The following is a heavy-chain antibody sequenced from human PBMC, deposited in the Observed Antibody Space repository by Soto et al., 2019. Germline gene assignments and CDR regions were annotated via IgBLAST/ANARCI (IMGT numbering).Heavy chain of an antibody. J-gene: IGHJ6*02. D-gene: IGHD4-17*01. Sequence: EVQLVESGGGLGQPGGSLRLSCIGSGFTFSSYSMNWVRQAPGKGLEWISYIDARSSTIYYADSVKGRFTISRDNARNSLYLQMKSLKVADTAVYFCARDRRLRDFYYYGMDVWGRGTTVIVSS. CDR3: ARDRRLRDFYYYGMDV. CDR2: IDARSSTI. CDR1: GFTFSSYS. V-gene: IGHV3-48*01.